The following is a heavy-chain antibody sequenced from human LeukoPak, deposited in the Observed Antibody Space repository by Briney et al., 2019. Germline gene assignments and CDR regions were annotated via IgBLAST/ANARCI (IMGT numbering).Heavy chain of an antibody. CDR2: INHSGST. J-gene: IGHJ4*02. Sequence: SETLSLTCAVYGGSFSGYYWSWIRQPPGKGLEWIGEINHSGSTNYNPSLKSRVTISVDTSKNQFSLKLSSVTAADTAVYYCARGFTLPFDYWGQGTLVTVSS. CDR3: ARGFTLPFDY. V-gene: IGHV4-34*01. CDR1: GGSFSGYY.